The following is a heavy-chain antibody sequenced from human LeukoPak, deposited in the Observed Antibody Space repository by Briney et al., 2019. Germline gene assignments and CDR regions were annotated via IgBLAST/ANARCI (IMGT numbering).Heavy chain of an antibody. CDR2: IRSSSSYM. CDR1: GFTFSSYS. CDR3: AKGAGGYYDSSGSGFDY. D-gene: IGHD3-22*01. J-gene: IGHJ4*02. Sequence: GGSLRLSCVASGFTFSSYSMNWVRQTPGKGLEWVSSIRSSSSYMYYADSVRGRFTISRDNAKNSLYLQMNSLRAEDTAVYFCAKGAGGYYDSSGSGFDYWGQGTLVTVSS. V-gene: IGHV3-21*01.